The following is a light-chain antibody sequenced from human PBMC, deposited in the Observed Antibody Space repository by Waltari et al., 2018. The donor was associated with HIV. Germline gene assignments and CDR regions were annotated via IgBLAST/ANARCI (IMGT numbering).Light chain of an antibody. J-gene: IGLJ1*01. Sequence: QSVLTQPPSASGTPGQRVTISCSGTTSNVGTNFVSWYQQLPGAAPKLLMYRVNRRPSGVPDRFSGSKSGASASLAISGLRSEDEGDYYCATWDGSLGAFFVFGVGTKVTVL. CDR1: TSNVGTNF. CDR2: RVN. V-gene: IGLV1-47*01. CDR3: ATWDGSLGAFFV.